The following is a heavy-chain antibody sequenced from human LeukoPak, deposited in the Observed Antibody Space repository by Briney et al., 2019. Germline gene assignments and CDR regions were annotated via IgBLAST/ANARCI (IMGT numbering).Heavy chain of an antibody. V-gene: IGHV3-23*01. D-gene: IGHD1-26*01. CDR1: GFTFSSYA. Sequence: GGSLRLSCAASGFTFSSYAMSWVRQAPGKGLEWVSGISGSGVGTYYKDSVKGRFTISRDNSKDTLYLQMNSLRAEDTAVYYCAKRAMWDLYWYFDLWGRGTLVTVSS. J-gene: IGHJ2*01. CDR2: ISGSGVGT. CDR3: AKRAMWDLYWYFDL.